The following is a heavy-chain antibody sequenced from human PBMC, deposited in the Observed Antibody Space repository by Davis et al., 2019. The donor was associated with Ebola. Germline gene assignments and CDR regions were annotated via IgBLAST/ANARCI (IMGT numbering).Heavy chain of an antibody. D-gene: IGHD3-10*01. J-gene: IGHJ4*02. CDR3: ARDITMVRGFPDY. Sequence: GGSLRLSCAASGFTFSSYGMHWVRQAPGKWLEWVAVIWYDGSNKYYADSVKGRFTISRYNSKNTLYLQMNSLRAEDTAVYYCARDITMVRGFPDYWGQGTLVTVSS. V-gene: IGHV3-33*01. CDR2: IWYDGSNK. CDR1: GFTFSSYG.